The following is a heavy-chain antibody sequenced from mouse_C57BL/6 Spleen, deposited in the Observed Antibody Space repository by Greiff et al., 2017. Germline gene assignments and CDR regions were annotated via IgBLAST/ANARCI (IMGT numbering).Heavy chain of an antibody. D-gene: IGHD1-1*01. CDR2: IDPSDSYT. Sequence: QVQLKQPGAELVMPGASVKLSCKASGYTFTSYWMHWVKQRPGQGLEWIGEIDPSDSYTNYNQKFKGKSTLTVDKSSSTAYMQLSSLTSEDSAVYYCARPPNYGSSHYFDYWGQGTTLTVSS. CDR1: GYTFTSYW. CDR3: ARPPNYGSSHYFDY. J-gene: IGHJ2*01. V-gene: IGHV1-69*01.